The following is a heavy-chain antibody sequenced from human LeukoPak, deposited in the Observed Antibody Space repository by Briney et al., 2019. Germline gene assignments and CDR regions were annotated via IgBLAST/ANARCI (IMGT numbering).Heavy chain of an antibody. D-gene: IGHD3-10*01. CDR1: GYSFTIYW. CDR3: ARPGVRGTLYYFDY. J-gene: IGHJ4*02. V-gene: IGHV5-51*01. Sequence: GESLKISCQGSGYSFTIYWICWVRQMPGKDLEWMGIIYPGDSDTRYSPSFQGQVTISADKSISTAYLQWSSLKASDTAMYYCARPGVRGTLYYFDYWGQGSLVTVSS. CDR2: IYPGDSDT.